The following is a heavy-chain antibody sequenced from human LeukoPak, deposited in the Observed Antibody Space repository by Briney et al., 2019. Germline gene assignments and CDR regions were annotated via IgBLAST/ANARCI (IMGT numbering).Heavy chain of an antibody. V-gene: IGHV3-15*01. Sequence: GGSLRLSCAASGFTFSNAWMSWVRQAPGKGLEWVGRIKSKTDGGTTDYAAPVKGRFTISRDDSKNTLYLQMNSLKTEDTAVYYCTSDRVLYAFDIWGQGTMVTVSS. CDR2: IKSKTDGGTT. D-gene: IGHD3-10*01. CDR3: TSDRVLYAFDI. J-gene: IGHJ3*02. CDR1: GFTFSNAW.